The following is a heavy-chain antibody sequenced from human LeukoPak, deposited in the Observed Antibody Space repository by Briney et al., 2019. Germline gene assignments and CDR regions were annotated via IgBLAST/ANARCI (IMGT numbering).Heavy chain of an antibody. J-gene: IGHJ3*02. D-gene: IGHD3-16*01. V-gene: IGHV1-46*01. Sequence: ASVKVSCKASGYTFTSYYVHWVRQAPGEGLEWMGIINPSGGSTSYAQKFQGRVTMTRDMSTSTVYMELSSLRSEDTAVYYCARTQGDDAFDIWGQGTMVTVSS. CDR3: ARTQGDDAFDI. CDR1: GYTFTSYY. CDR2: INPSGGST.